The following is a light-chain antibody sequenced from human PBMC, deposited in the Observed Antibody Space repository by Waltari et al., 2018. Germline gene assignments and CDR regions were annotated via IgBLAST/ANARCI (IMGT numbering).Light chain of an antibody. J-gene: IGKJ2*03. CDR3: QQGNSYPYS. Sequence: IQMSQSPSSLSASVGDRITITCRASQGISSYLNWYQQKPGKAPKLLIYYANSLASGVPSRFSGSGSGTEFTLTISSLQPEDFATYYCQQGNSYPYSFGQGTKVEIK. CDR1: QGISSY. CDR2: YAN. V-gene: IGKV1-13*02.